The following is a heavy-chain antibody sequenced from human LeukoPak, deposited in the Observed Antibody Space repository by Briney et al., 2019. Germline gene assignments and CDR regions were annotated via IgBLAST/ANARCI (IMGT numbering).Heavy chain of an antibody. D-gene: IGHD3-22*01. J-gene: IGHJ6*03. V-gene: IGHV4-34*01. CDR3: ARNRRYYDTRGYYYYYYMDV. CDR2: INHSGST. Sequence: PSETLSLTCAVYGGSFSGYYWSWIRQPSGKGLEWIGEINHSGSTNYNPSLKSRVTISVDTSKNQFSLKLSSVTAADTAVYYCARNRRYYDTRGYYYYYYMDVWGKGTTVTISS. CDR1: GGSFSGYY.